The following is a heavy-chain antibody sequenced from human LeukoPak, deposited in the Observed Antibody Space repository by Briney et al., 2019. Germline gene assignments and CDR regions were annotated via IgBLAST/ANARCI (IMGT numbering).Heavy chain of an antibody. Sequence: PSETLSLTCTVSGGSISSSSYYWGWIRQPPGKGLEWIGSIYYSGSTYYNPSLKSRVTISVDTSKNQFSLKLSSVTAADTAVYYCARLHCYDSSGYSNAFDIWGQGTMVTVSS. CDR3: ARLHCYDSSGYSNAFDI. CDR2: IYYSGST. CDR1: GGSISSSSYY. J-gene: IGHJ3*02. V-gene: IGHV4-39*01. D-gene: IGHD3-22*01.